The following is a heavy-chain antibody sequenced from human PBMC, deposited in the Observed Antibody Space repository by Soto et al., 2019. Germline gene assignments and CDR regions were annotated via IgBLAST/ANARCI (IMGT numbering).Heavy chain of an antibody. CDR1: GFTFSSHG. D-gene: IGHD3-16*02. CDR2: ISFDGNNK. CDR3: AKDLEYRSHKSIDY. V-gene: IGHV3-30*18. Sequence: PGGSLRLSCAASGFTFSSHGMHWVRQAPGKGLEWVAVISFDGNNKYYADSVKGRFTISRDNSMNTLYLQMNSLRAEDTAVYYCAKDLEYRSHKSIDYWGQGTLVTVSS. J-gene: IGHJ4*02.